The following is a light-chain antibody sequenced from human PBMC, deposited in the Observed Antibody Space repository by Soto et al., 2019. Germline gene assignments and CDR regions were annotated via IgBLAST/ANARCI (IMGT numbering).Light chain of an antibody. V-gene: IGKV3-11*01. CDR1: QSVSSY. CDR3: QQRSNWPPWT. Sequence: EIVLTQSQATLSLSPGERATLSCRASQSVSSYLAWYQQKPGQAPRLLSYDASNRATGIPARFSGSGSGTDFTLPISSLEPEDFAVYYCQQRSNWPPWTFGQGTKVEIK. J-gene: IGKJ1*01. CDR2: DAS.